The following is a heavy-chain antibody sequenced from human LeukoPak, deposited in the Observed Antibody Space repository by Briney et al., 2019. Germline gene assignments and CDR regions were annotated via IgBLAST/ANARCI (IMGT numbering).Heavy chain of an antibody. D-gene: IGHD2-2*01. V-gene: IGHV4-59*08. CDR3: ATHPNCSSTSCYSWFDP. J-gene: IGHJ5*02. CDR2: IYYSGST. CDR1: GGSISSYY. Sequence: SETLSLTCTVSGGSISSYYWSWIRQPPGKGLEWIGYIYYSGSTNYNPSLKSRVTISVDTSKNQFSLKLSSVTAADTAVYYCATHPNCSSTSCYSWFDPWGQGTLVTVSS.